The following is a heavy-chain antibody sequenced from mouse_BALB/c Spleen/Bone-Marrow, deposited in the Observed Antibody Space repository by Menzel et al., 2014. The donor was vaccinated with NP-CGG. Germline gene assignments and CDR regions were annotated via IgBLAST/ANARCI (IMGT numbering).Heavy chain of an antibody. V-gene: IGHV1S22*01. CDR3: TRVYYYGSPWFAY. D-gene: IGHD1-1*01. CDR2: IYPGSGST. CDR1: GYTFTSYW. Sequence: LQQSGSELVRPGASVKLSRKASGYTFTSYWMHWVKQRPGQGLEWIGNIYPGSGSTNYDEKFKSKATLTVDTSSSTAYMQLSSLTSEDSAVYYCTRVYYYGSPWFAYWGQGTLVTVSA. J-gene: IGHJ3*01.